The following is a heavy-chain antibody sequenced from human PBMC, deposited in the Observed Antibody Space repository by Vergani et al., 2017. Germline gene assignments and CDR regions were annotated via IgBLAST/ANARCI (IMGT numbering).Heavy chain of an antibody. Sequence: QVQLQQWGAGLLKPSETLSLTCAVYGGSFSGYYWSWIRQPAGKGLEWIGRIYTSGSTNYNPSLKSRVTMSVDTSKNQFSLKLSSVTAADTAVYYCARDGGYSYGYDAVDIWGQGTMVTVSS. D-gene: IGHD5-18*01. CDR2: IYTSGST. V-gene: IGHV4-59*10. CDR1: GGSFSGYY. J-gene: IGHJ3*02. CDR3: ARDGGYSYGYDAVDI.